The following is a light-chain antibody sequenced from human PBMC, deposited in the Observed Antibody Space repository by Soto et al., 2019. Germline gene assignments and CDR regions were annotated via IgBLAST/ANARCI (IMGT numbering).Light chain of an antibody. CDR1: QTISSW. CDR3: QHYNSYSEA. J-gene: IGKJ1*01. V-gene: IGKV1-5*03. Sequence: DIRMTQAPSTLSGSVGDRVTITCRASQTISSWLAWYQQKPGKAPKLLIYKASTLKSWVPSRFSGSGSGTEFTLTISSLQPDDFATYYCQHYNSYSEAFGQGTKVELK. CDR2: KAS.